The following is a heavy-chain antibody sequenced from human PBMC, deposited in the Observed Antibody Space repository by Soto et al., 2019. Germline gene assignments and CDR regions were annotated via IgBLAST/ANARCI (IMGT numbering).Heavy chain of an antibody. J-gene: IGHJ4*02. V-gene: IGHV3-15*01. CDR1: GFTFSNAW. D-gene: IGHD3-10*01. CDR3: TTYRLWFGELLFSPLFDY. Sequence: GGSLRLSCAASGFTFSNAWMSWVRQAPGKGLEWVGRIKSKTDGGTTDYAAPVKGRFTISRDDSKNTLYLQMNSLKTEDTDVYYCTTYRLWFGELLFSPLFDYWGQGTLVTVSS. CDR2: IKSKTDGGTT.